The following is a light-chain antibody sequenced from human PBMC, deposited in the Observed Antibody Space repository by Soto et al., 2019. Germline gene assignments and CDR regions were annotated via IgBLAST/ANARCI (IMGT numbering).Light chain of an antibody. CDR2: GNN. CDR1: SSNIGAGYD. CDR3: HSYDNLLSAWV. V-gene: IGLV1-40*01. Sequence: QSVLTQPPSVSGAPGQRVTISCTGSSSNIGAGYDVHWYQQLPGTAPKLLIYGNNNRPSGVPDRFSGFKSATSASLAITGLHDDEAAYYYRHSYDNLLSAWVFGGGTKLTVL. J-gene: IGLJ3*02.